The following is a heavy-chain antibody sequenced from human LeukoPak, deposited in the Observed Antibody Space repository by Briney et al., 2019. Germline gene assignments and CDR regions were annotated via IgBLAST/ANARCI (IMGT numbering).Heavy chain of an antibody. J-gene: IGHJ4*02. D-gene: IGHD6-19*01. CDR1: GGTFSSYA. V-gene: IGHV1-69*13. CDR3: AREGPGIAVAGTVIYPY. CDR2: IIPIFGTA. Sequence: GASVKVSCKASGGTFSSYAISWVRQAPGQGLEWMGGIIPIFGTANYAQKFQGRVTITADESTSTAYMELSSLRSEDTAVYYCAREGPGIAVAGTVIYPYWGQGTLVTVPS.